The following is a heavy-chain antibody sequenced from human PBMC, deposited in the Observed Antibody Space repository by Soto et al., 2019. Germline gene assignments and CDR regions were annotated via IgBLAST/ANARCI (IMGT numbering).Heavy chain of an antibody. J-gene: IGHJ6*02. CDR1: GGSFSGYY. CDR3: ARGGLYNWKDRNYRMDV. D-gene: IGHD1-20*01. Sequence: SETLSLTCAVYGGSFSGYYWSWIRQPPGKGLEWIGEINHSGSTNYNPSLKSRVTISVDTSKNQFSLKVSSVTAADTAVYYCARGGLYNWKDRNYRMDVWGQGTTVTVS. CDR2: INHSGST. V-gene: IGHV4-34*01.